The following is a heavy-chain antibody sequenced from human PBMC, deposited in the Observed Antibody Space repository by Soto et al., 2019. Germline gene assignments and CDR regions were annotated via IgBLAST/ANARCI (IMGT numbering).Heavy chain of an antibody. CDR3: AHGRAYYDIPYFDY. Sequence: QITLKESGPTLVKPTQTLTLTCTFSGFSLSTSGVGVGWIRQPPGKALEWLALIYWDDDKRYSPSLKSRLTITKDTSKNQVVLTMTNMDPVDTATYYCAHGRAYYDIPYFDYWVQGTLVTVSS. J-gene: IGHJ4*02. V-gene: IGHV2-5*02. CDR1: GFSLSTSGVG. CDR2: IYWDDDK. D-gene: IGHD3-9*01.